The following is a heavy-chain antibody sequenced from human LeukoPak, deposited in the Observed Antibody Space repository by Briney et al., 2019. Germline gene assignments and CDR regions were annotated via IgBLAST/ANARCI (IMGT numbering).Heavy chain of an antibody. Sequence: GGSLRLSCAASGFTFSSYWMHWVRQAPGKGLVWVSRINSDGSSTSYADSVKGRFTISRDNAQNSLYLQMNSLRAEDTAIYYCVRDRGTYRPIDYWGQGTLVTVSS. J-gene: IGHJ4*02. CDR2: INSDGSST. D-gene: IGHD1-26*01. V-gene: IGHV3-74*01. CDR1: GFTFSSYW. CDR3: VRDRGTYRPIDY.